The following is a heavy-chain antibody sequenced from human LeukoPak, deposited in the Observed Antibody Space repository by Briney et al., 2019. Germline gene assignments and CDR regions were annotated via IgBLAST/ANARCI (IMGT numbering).Heavy chain of an antibody. CDR3: AKYCGYSSSWYKLGFDY. D-gene: IGHD6-13*01. J-gene: IGHJ4*02. Sequence: PVGSLRLSCAASGFTFSTYAMSWVRQAPGKGLEWVSAISSSGGSTYYADSVKGRFTISRDNSKNTLYLQMNSLRAEDTAVYYCAKYCGYSSSWYKLGFDYWGQGTLVTVSS. CDR1: GFTFSTYA. CDR2: ISSSGGST. V-gene: IGHV3-23*01.